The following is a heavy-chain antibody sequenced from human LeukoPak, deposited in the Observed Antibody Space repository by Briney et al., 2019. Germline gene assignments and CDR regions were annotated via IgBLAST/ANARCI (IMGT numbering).Heavy chain of an antibody. V-gene: IGHV4-4*02. D-gene: IGHD3-22*01. CDR3: ASPEYYYDSSGSPGI. CDR2: ISLSGLT. Sequence: SETLSLTCGVSGGSISNTNWWSWVRQPPGQGLEWIGEISLSGLTNYNPSLKSRVTISVDTSKNQFSLKLSSVTAADTAVYYCASPEYYYDSSGSPGIWGQGTMVTVSS. CDR1: GGSISNTNW. J-gene: IGHJ3*02.